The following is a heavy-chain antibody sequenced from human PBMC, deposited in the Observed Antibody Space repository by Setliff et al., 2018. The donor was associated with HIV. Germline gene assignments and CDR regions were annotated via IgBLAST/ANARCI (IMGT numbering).Heavy chain of an antibody. CDR2: IYYSGST. Sequence: SETLSLTCTVSGGSVSDYFWNWIRQPPGKGLEWIGYIYYSGSTNYNPSLKSRVTISVDRSQNHFSLKLSSVTAADTAVYYCAREVDYYDSSRYLLLYYFDSWGQGTLVTVSS. D-gene: IGHD3-22*01. CDR3: AREVDYYDSSRYLLLYYFDS. J-gene: IGHJ4*02. CDR1: GGSVSDYF. V-gene: IGHV4-59*02.